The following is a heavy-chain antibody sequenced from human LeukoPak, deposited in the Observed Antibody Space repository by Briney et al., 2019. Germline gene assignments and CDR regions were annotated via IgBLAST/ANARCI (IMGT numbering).Heavy chain of an antibody. V-gene: IGHV3-30*04. D-gene: IGHD2-15*01. J-gene: IGHJ4*02. CDR3: ARDRPGALRYCSGGSCYGGIDY. Sequence: GRSLRLSCAASGFTFSSYAMHWVRQAPGKGLEWVAVISYDGSNKYYADSVKGRFTVSGDNSKNTLYLQMNSLRAEDTAVYYCARDRPGALRYCSGGSCYGGIDYWGQGTLVTVSS. CDR1: GFTFSSYA. CDR2: ISYDGSNK.